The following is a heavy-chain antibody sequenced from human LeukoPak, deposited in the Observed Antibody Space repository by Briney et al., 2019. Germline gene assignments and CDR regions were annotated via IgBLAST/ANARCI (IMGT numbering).Heavy chain of an antibody. CDR1: GDSVSNKNGA. J-gene: IGHJ5*02. CDR2: TYFRSEWHT. V-gene: IGHV6-1*01. Sequence: SQTLSLTCDVSGDSVSNKNGAWNWIRQSPSRGLEWLGRTYFRSEWHTDYAVSVKGRIAITADTSKNQFSLQLASVTPEDTAVYYCASGWVLSWGQGSLVTVSS. D-gene: IGHD1-26*01. CDR3: ASGWVLS.